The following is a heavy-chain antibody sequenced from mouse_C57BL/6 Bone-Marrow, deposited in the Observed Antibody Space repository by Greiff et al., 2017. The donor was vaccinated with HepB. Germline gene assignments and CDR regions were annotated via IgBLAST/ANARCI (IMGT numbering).Heavy chain of an antibody. D-gene: IGHD1-1*01. Sequence: EVQLLESGPGLVKPSQSLSLTCSVTGYSITSGYYWNWIRQFPGNKLEWMGYISYDGSNNYNPSLKNRISITRDTSKNQFFLKLNSVTTEDTATYYCARGGDYYGTPFAYWGQGTLVTVSA. CDR2: ISYDGSN. CDR3: ARGGDYYGTPFAY. V-gene: IGHV3-6*01. CDR1: GYSITSGYY. J-gene: IGHJ3*01.